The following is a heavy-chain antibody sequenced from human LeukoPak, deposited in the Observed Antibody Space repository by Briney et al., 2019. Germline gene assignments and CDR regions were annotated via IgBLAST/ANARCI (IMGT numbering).Heavy chain of an antibody. V-gene: IGHV3-9*01. CDR2: ISWNSGSI. Sequence: PGRSLRLSCAASGFTLDDYAMHWVRQGPGKGLEWVSGISWNSGSIGYADSVKGRFTISRDDAKNSLYLQMNSLRAEDTALYYCAKDFRSGSSIAFDIWGQGTMVTASS. CDR3: AKDFRSGSSIAFDI. J-gene: IGHJ3*02. D-gene: IGHD3-10*01. CDR1: GFTLDDYA.